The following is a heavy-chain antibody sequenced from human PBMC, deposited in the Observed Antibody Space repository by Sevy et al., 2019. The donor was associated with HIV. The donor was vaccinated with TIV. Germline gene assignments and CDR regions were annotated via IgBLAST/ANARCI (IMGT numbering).Heavy chain of an antibody. CDR3: ARGRYCTNGVCSGPSDY. J-gene: IGHJ4*02. D-gene: IGHD2-8*01. V-gene: IGHV1-69*13. CDR2: IIPIFGTA. Sequence: ASVKVSCKASGGTFSSYAISWVRQAPGQGLEWMGGIIPIFGTANYAQKFQGRVTITADESTSTAYMELSSLRSEDTAVYYCARGRYCTNGVCSGPSDYWGQGTLVTVSS. CDR1: GGTFSSYA.